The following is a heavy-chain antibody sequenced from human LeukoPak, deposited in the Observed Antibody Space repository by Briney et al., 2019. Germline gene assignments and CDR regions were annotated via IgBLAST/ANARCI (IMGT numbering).Heavy chain of an antibody. Sequence: ASVTVSCKASGYTFTGYYMHWVRQAPGQGLEWMGWINPNSGGTNYAQKFQGRVTMTRDTSISTAYMELSRLRSDDTAVYYCARDPSDYDSSGYCLDYWGQGTLVTVSS. V-gene: IGHV1-2*02. CDR2: INPNSGGT. J-gene: IGHJ4*02. CDR1: GYTFTGYY. CDR3: ARDPSDYDSSGYCLDY. D-gene: IGHD3-22*01.